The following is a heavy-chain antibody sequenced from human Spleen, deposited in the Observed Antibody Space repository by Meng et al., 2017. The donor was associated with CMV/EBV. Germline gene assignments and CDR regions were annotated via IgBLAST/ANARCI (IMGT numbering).Heavy chain of an antibody. V-gene: IGHV1-18*01. D-gene: IGHD2-21*02. CDR2: ISAYNGNT. CDR3: ARDRTVVVTAPGY. J-gene: IGHJ4*02. CDR1: GGTFSSYA. Sequence: VQVGQAGAEVKKPGALVKVSCKASGGTFSSYAISWVRQAPGQGLEWMGWISAYNGNTNYAQKLQGRVTMTTDTSTSTAYMELRSLRSDDTAVYYCARDRTVVVTAPGYWGQGTLVTVSS.